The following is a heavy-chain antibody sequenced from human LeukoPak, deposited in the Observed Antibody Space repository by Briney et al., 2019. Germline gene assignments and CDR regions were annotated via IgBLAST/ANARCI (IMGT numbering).Heavy chain of an antibody. CDR2: IYHSGIT. J-gene: IGHJ3*02. CDR1: GYSIRSGFY. Sequence: SETLSLTCTVSGYSIRSGFYWGWIRQPPGKGMEWIGNIYHSGITYYTPSLKSRVTISVDTSKNQFSLNLSSVTAADTAVYYCARSDGYGLVGIWGQGTMVTVSS. D-gene: IGHD3-10*01. V-gene: IGHV4-38-2*02. CDR3: ARSDGYGLVGI.